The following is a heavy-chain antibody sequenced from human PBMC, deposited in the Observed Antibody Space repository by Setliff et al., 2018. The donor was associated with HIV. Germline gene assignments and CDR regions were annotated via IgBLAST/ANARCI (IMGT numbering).Heavy chain of an antibody. D-gene: IGHD5-12*01. CDR2: IYYSGGT. V-gene: IGHV4-31*03. CDR3: ARGIYRPWGGYSAFATDAFET. J-gene: IGHJ3*02. Sequence: SETLSLTCTVSSGPISNGGFYWSWIRHHPGKGLEWIGYIYYSGGTYYSPSLKSRVSMSIDTFKNQFSLNLTSVTAADTAVYYCARGIYRPWGGYSAFATDAFETWGQGTLVT. CDR1: SGPISNGGFY.